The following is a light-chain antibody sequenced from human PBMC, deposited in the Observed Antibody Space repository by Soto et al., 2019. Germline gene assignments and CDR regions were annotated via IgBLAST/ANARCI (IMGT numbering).Light chain of an antibody. CDR3: SSYGGINDV. J-gene: IGLJ1*01. CDR1: SRDVGDSKY. V-gene: IGLV2-8*01. Sequence: QSALTQPPSASGSPGQSVTISCTGTSRDVGDSKYVSWYQHYSGRAPKVMIYEVNKRPSGVPDRFSGSKSGNTAFLTVSGLQAEDEADYYCSSYGGINDVFGTGTKLTVL. CDR2: EVN.